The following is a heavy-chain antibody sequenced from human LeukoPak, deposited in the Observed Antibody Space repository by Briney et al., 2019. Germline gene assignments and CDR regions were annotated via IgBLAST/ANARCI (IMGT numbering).Heavy chain of an antibody. V-gene: IGHV3-23*01. CDR3: AKVNNHGYNDY. CDR2: ISGSGGRS. D-gene: IGHD5-18*01. CDR1: GFTFSSVD. J-gene: IGHJ4*02. Sequence: GGSLRLSCAASGFTFSSVDMAWVRQAPGKGLEWVSSISGSGGRSDYAESVRGRFTISSDSSSNTLYLQMDSLRGDDTAVYYCAKVNNHGYNDYWGQGTLVTVSS.